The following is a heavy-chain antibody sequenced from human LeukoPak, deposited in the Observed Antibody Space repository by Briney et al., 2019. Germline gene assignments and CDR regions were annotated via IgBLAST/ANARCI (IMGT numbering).Heavy chain of an antibody. D-gene: IGHD2-15*01. Sequence: TSVKVSCKASGYTFTGYYMHWVRQAPGQGLEWMGRINPNSGGTNYAQKFQGRATMTRDTSISTAYMELSRLRSDDTAVYYCARDSEDIVVVVAAMWGQGTLVTVSS. J-gene: IGHJ4*02. CDR1: GYTFTGYY. V-gene: IGHV1-2*06. CDR2: INPNSGGT. CDR3: ARDSEDIVVVVAAM.